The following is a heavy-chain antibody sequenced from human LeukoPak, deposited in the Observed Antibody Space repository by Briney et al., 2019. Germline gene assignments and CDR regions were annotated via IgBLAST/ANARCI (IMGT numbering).Heavy chain of an antibody. Sequence: GGSLRLSCAASGFTFSSYGVHWVRQAPGKGLGWVAVIWYDGSNKYYADPVKGRFTISRDNSKNTLYLQMNSLRAEDTAVYYCARDTGIAAAANFDYWGQGTLVTVSS. D-gene: IGHD6-13*01. J-gene: IGHJ4*02. CDR1: GFTFSSYG. CDR2: IWYDGSNK. V-gene: IGHV3-33*01. CDR3: ARDTGIAAAANFDY.